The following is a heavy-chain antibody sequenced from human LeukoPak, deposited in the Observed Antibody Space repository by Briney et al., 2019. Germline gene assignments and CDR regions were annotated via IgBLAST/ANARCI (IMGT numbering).Heavy chain of an antibody. CDR2: IYYSGST. V-gene: IGHV4-59*01. D-gene: IGHD4-23*01. CDR1: GGSISSYY. Sequence: SETLSLTCTVSGGSISSYYWSWIRQPPGKGLERIGYIYYSGSTNYNPSLKSRVTISVDTSKNQFSLKLSSVTAADTAVYYCARMWLLASRMGMDVWGKGTTVTVSS. CDR3: ARMWLLASRMGMDV. J-gene: IGHJ6*03.